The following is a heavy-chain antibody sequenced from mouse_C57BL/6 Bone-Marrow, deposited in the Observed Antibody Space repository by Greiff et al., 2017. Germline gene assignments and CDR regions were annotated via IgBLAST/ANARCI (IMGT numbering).Heavy chain of an antibody. CDR1: GYTFTSYW. CDR2: IDPSDSYT. Sequence: VQLQQSGAELVKPGASVKLSCKASGYTFTSYWMQWVKQRPGQGLEWIGEIDPSDSYTNYNQKFKGKATLTVDTSSSTAYMQLSSLTSEDSAVYYCAREENYYGSSFYWYFDVWGTGTTVTVSS. CDR3: AREENYYGSSFYWYFDV. J-gene: IGHJ1*03. V-gene: IGHV1-50*01. D-gene: IGHD1-1*01.